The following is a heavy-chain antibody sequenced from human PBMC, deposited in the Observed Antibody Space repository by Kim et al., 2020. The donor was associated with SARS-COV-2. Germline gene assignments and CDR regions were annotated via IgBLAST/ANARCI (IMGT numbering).Heavy chain of an antibody. CDR3: TRGPLYFYSGSYFGATRSHARVSGMDV. Sequence: SETLSLTCAVYGGSFSGYYWSWIRQPPGKGLEWIGEINHSGSTNYNPSLKSRVTISVDTSKNQFSLKLSSVTAADTAVYYCTRGPLYFYSGSYFGATRSHARVSGMDVWGQGTTVTVSS. CDR1: GGSFSGYY. D-gene: IGHD1-26*01. J-gene: IGHJ6*02. CDR2: INHSGST. V-gene: IGHV4-34*01.